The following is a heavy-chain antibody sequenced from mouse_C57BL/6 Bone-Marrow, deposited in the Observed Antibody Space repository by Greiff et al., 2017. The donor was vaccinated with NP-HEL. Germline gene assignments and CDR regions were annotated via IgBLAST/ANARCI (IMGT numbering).Heavy chain of an antibody. Sequence: EVQLVESGPGLVKPSQSLSLTCSVTGYSIISGYYWNWIRQFPGNKLEWMAYISYDGSTNYNPSLKNRISITRDISKNQFFLKLTSVTTEDTATYYCAREGGYYGSPFAYWGQGTLVTVSA. CDR2: ISYDGST. V-gene: IGHV3-6*01. CDR3: AREGGYYGSPFAY. D-gene: IGHD1-1*01. CDR1: GYSIISGYY. J-gene: IGHJ3*01.